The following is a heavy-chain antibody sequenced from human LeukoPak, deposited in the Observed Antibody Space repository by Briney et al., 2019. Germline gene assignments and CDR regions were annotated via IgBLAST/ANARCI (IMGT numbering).Heavy chain of an antibody. Sequence: SETLSLTCTVSGYSISSGYYWGWIRQPPGKGLEWIGSIYHSGSTYYNPSLKSRVTISVDTSKNQFSLKLSSVTAADTAVYYCARVPSSSWSHYYYYYGMDVWGQGATVTVSS. CDR2: IYHSGST. J-gene: IGHJ6*02. CDR1: GYSISSGYY. CDR3: ARVPSSSWSHYYYYYGMDV. D-gene: IGHD6-13*01. V-gene: IGHV4-38-2*02.